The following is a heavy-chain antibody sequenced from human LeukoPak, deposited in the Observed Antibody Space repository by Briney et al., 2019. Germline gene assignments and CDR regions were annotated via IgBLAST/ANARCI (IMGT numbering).Heavy chain of an antibody. CDR3: ATYSGSSSMDF. V-gene: IGHV3-7*01. CDR1: GFTFSNYW. Sequence: GGSLRLSCEAPGFTFSNYWMSWVRRAPGKGLEWVANIKEDGSAKYYVDSVKGRFTISRDNAKSSLYLQMNSLRAEDTSVYYCATYSGSSSMDFWGQGTLVTVSS. D-gene: IGHD1-26*01. CDR2: IKEDGSAK. J-gene: IGHJ4*02.